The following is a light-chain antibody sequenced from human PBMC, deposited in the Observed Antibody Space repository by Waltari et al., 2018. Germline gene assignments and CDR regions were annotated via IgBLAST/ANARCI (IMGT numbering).Light chain of an antibody. CDR3: QQYNRWPPVT. V-gene: IGKV3-15*01. CDR1: PSIYDN. Sequence: EVVMTQSPATLSVSPGERATLSCRASPSIYDNLAWYQQKPGQSPRLLIYGASTRATGIPSRFSGSGSGTDFTLTISSLQSEDSAVYFCQQYNRWPPVTFGGGTKVEIK. J-gene: IGKJ4*01. CDR2: GAS.